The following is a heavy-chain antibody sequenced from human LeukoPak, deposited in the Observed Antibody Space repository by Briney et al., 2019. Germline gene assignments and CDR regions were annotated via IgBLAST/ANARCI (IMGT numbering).Heavy chain of an antibody. Sequence: GASVKVSCKASGYTFTGYYMHWVRQAPGQGLEWMGWINPNSGGTNYAQKFQGRVTMTRDTSISTAYMELSRLRSDDTAVYYCARVSLTPIGAPELDYWGQGTLVTVSS. D-gene: IGHD3-10*01. CDR2: INPNSGGT. CDR1: GYTFTGYY. CDR3: ARVSLTPIGAPELDY. J-gene: IGHJ4*02. V-gene: IGHV1-2*02.